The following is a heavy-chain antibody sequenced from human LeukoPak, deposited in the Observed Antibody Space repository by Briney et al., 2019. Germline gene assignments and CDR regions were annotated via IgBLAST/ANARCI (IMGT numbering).Heavy chain of an antibody. D-gene: IGHD2-2*01. CDR2: IYTSGST. CDR1: GGSISSGSYY. Sequence: SETLSLTCTVSGGSISSGSYYWSWIRQPAGKGLEWIGRIYTSGSTNYNPSLKSRVTISVDTSKNQFSLKLSSVTAADTAVYYCARGVRYCSSTSCSNWFDPWGQGTLVTVSS. CDR3: ARGVRYCSSTSCSNWFDP. V-gene: IGHV4-61*02. J-gene: IGHJ5*02.